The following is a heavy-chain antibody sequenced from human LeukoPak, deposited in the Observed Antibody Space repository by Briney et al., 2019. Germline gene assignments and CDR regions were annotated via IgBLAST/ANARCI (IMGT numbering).Heavy chain of an antibody. Sequence: GGSLRLSCAASGFTFSSYGMHWVRQAPGKGLEWVAVISYDGSNKYYADSVKGRFTISRDNAKNSLYLQMNSLRAEDTALYYCAKDIWRGTYYYDSSGYHQGAFDIWGQGTMVTVSS. CDR3: AKDIWRGTYYYDSSGYHQGAFDI. CDR1: GFTFSSYG. D-gene: IGHD3-22*01. J-gene: IGHJ3*02. V-gene: IGHV3-30*18. CDR2: ISYDGSNK.